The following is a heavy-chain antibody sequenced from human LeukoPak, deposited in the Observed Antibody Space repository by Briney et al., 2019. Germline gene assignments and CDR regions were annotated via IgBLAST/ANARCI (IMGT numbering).Heavy chain of an antibody. D-gene: IGHD6-13*01. CDR1: GFTFSTYP. CDR2: ILYDGSKK. V-gene: IGHV3-30*09. CDR3: AVIATAGGNDAFDI. Sequence: GGSLRLSCVASGFTFSTYPIHWVRQAPGKGLEWVAVILYDGSKKYYADSVKGRFAISRDNSKNTLYLQMNSLRAEDTALYYCAVIATAGGNDAFDIWGQGKMVTVSS. J-gene: IGHJ3*02.